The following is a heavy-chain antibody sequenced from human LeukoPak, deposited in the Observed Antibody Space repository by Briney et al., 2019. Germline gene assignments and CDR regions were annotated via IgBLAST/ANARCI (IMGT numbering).Heavy chain of an antibody. D-gene: IGHD3-10*01. Sequence: GGSLRLSCAASGFTFNSYSMNWVRQAPGKGLEWVSSISSSSSYMYYADSVKGRFTISRDNSKNTLDLQMNSLRAEDTAVYYCARDSLMLRGPLVIYYFDFWGQGTLVTVSS. J-gene: IGHJ4*02. V-gene: IGHV3-21*04. CDR3: ARDSLMLRGPLVIYYFDF. CDR1: GFTFNSYS. CDR2: ISSSSSYM.